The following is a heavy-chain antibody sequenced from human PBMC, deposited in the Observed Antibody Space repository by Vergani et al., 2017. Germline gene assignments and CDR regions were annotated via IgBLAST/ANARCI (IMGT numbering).Heavy chain of an antibody. Sequence: EVQLLESGGGLVQPGGSLRLTCAASEFTFSNYAMNWVRQAPGKGLDWVSGISGTGVSACYTDSVKGRFTISRDNSKNTVFLQMYSLRAEDTAVYYFAKYSVIVLVIMGVFDGWGQGTLVIVSS. D-gene: IGHD3-22*01. CDR1: EFTFSNYA. V-gene: IGHV3-23*01. CDR2: ISGTGVSA. J-gene: IGHJ4*02. CDR3: AKYSVIVLVIMGVFDG.